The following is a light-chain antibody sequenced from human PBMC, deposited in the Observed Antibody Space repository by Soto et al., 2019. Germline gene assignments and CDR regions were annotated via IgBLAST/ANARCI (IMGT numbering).Light chain of an antibody. J-gene: IGKJ1*01. Sequence: DIQMTQSPSSLAASVGDRVTITCRASQTISSYFNWYQQRPGTAPNLLLYSASSLQSGVASRFSGSGSGTDFTLTISSLQPEDFATYSCQQSYITPVTFGQGTKVAI. CDR1: QTISSY. V-gene: IGKV1-39*01. CDR3: QQSYITPVT. CDR2: SAS.